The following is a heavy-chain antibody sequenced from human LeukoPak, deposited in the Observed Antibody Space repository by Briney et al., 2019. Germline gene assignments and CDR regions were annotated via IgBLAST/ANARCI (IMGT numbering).Heavy chain of an antibody. CDR3: ARDFGYSSSSPRLDY. V-gene: IGHV3-7*01. CDR1: GFTFSTYW. Sequence: GGSLRLSCAASGFTFSTYWMSWVRQAPGKGLEWVANIKQDGSEKYFVDSVKGRFTISRDNAKNSLYPQMNSLRAEDTAVYYCARDFGYSSSSPRLDYWGQGTLVTVSS. J-gene: IGHJ4*02. CDR2: IKQDGSEK. D-gene: IGHD6-6*01.